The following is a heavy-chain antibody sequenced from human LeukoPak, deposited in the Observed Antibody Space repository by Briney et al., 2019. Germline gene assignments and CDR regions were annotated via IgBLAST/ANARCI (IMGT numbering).Heavy chain of an antibody. V-gene: IGHV1-18*01. D-gene: IGHD2-2*01. Sequence: ASVKVSCKASGYTFSDYGISWVRQAPGQGLEWMGWINALNGDTNYARKFQDRLTLTTDTSTSTAYMELWSLISDDTAVYYCARETPAYCSGTACYGDYNSFDPRGQGTLVTVSS. CDR3: ARETPAYCSGTACYGDYNSFDP. CDR2: INALNGDT. J-gene: IGHJ5*02. CDR1: GYTFSDYG.